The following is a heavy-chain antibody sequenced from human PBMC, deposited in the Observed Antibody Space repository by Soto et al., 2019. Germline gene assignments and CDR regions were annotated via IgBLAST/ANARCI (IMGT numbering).Heavy chain of an antibody. V-gene: IGHV1-8*01. J-gene: IGHJ4*02. CDR1: GYTFTSYD. CDR3: ARSNNDYGDRH. D-gene: IGHD4-17*01. Sequence: QVQLVQSGAEVKKPWASVKVSCKASGYTFTSYDINWVRQATGQGLEWMGWMNPNSGTTGYAQKFQGRVTTTRNTSISTAYMELSSLRSEDTAVYYGARSNNDYGDRHWGQGTLVTVSS. CDR2: MNPNSGTT.